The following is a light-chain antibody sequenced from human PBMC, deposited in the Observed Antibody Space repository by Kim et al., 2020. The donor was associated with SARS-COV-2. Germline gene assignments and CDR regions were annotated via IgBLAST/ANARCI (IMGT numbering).Light chain of an antibody. CDR2: GAS. Sequence: ETVMMQSPATLSVSLGERATLSCRASQSVGNNLAWFQQKPGQAPRLLIHGASTRATDISARFSGSGSGTEFTLTISSLQSEDLAVYYCQQYNDWPPFTFGGGTKVEI. J-gene: IGKJ4*01. CDR1: QSVGNN. V-gene: IGKV3-15*01. CDR3: QQYNDWPPFT.